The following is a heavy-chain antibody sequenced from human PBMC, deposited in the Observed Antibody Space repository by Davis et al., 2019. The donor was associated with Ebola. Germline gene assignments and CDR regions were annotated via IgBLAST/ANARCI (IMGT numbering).Heavy chain of an antibody. CDR2: INHSGST. V-gene: IGHV4-34*01. CDR1: GGSFSGYY. CDR3: ARAASAVTTWGPNDY. D-gene: IGHD4-11*01. Sequence: PSETLSLTCAVYGGSFSGYYWSWIRQPPGKGLEWIGEINHSGSTNYNPSLKSRVTISVDTSKNQFSLKLSSVTAADTAVYYCARAASAVTTWGPNDYWGQGTLVTVSS. J-gene: IGHJ4*02.